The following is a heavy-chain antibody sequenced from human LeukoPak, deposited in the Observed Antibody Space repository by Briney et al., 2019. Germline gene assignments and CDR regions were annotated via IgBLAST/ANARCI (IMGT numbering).Heavy chain of an antibody. CDR2: ISSSSSYT. D-gene: IGHD3-22*01. CDR3: ARDIEDGLFNAFDI. V-gene: IGHV3-11*05. J-gene: IGHJ3*02. Sequence: KPGGSLRLSCAASGFTFSDYYMSWIRQAPGKGLEWVSYISSSSSYTNYADSVKGRFTISRDNAKNSLYLQMNSLRAEDTAVYYCARDIEDGLFNAFDIWGQGTTVTVSS. CDR1: GFTFSDYY.